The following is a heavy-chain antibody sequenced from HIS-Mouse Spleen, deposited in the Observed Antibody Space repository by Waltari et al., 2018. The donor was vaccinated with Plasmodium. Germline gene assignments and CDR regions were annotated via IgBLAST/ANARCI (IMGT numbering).Heavy chain of an antibody. V-gene: IGHV4-39*01. J-gene: IGHJ4*02. CDR1: GGSISSRSYY. Sequence: QLQLQESGPGLVKPSETLSLTCTVSGGSISSRSYYWGWFRQPPGKGLEWIGSIYYSGSTYYNPSLKSRVTISVDTSKNQFSLKLSSVTAADTAVYYCARQLAYYDFWSGYSRGYYFDYWGQGTLVTVSS. CDR2: IYYSGST. D-gene: IGHD3-3*01. CDR3: ARQLAYYDFWSGYSRGYYFDY.